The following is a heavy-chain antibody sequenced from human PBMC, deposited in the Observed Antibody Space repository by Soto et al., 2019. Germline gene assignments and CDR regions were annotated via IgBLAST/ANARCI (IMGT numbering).Heavy chain of an antibody. J-gene: IGHJ4*02. Sequence: GSLRLSCAASGFIVSSNYMSWVRQAPGKGLEWVSLIYSGGTTYYADSVKGRFTISRDNSKNTLFLQMNSLTAEDTAVYYCATTTQFFYYFDYWGQGTLVTVSS. CDR3: ATTTQFFYYFDY. V-gene: IGHV3-53*01. CDR2: IYSGGTT. D-gene: IGHD2-2*01. CDR1: GFIVSSNY.